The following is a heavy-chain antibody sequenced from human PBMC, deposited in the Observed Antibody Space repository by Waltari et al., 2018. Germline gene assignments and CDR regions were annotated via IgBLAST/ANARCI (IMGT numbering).Heavy chain of an antibody. CDR2: INHSGST. CDR3: ARGQRTVTPFDY. CDR1: GGSFRGYY. J-gene: IGHJ4*02. V-gene: IGHV4-34*01. Sequence: QVQLQQWGAGLLQPSETLSLTCAVYGGSFRGYYWGWIRQPPGKGLEWIGEINHSGSTNYNPSLKSRVTISVDTSKNQFSLKLSSVTAADTAVYYCARGQRTVTPFDYWGQGTLVTVSS. D-gene: IGHD4-4*01.